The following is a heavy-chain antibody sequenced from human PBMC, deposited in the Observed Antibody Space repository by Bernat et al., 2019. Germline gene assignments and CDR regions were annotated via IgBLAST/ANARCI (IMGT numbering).Heavy chain of an antibody. CDR1: GFTFSSYA. D-gene: IGHD2/OR15-2a*01. CDR3: AGQSLTTYYYYMDV. Sequence: EVQLLESGGGLVQPGGSLRLSCAASGFTFSSYAMSWVRQAPGKGLEWVSAISGSGGSTYYADSVKGRFTTSRDNSKNTLYLQMNSLRAEDTAVYYCAGQSLTTYYYYMDVWGKGTTVTVSS. CDR2: ISGSGGST. V-gene: IGHV3-23*01. J-gene: IGHJ6*03.